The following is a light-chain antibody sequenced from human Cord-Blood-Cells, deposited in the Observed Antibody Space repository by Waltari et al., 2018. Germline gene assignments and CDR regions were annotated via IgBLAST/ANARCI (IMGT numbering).Light chain of an antibody. J-gene: IGKJ2*01. Sequence: AIRMTQSPSPSSASTGDRVTITCRASQGISSYLAWYQQKPGKAPKLLIYAASTLQSGVPSRFSGSGSGTDFTLTISCLQSEDFATYYCQQYYSYPYTFGQGTKLEIK. V-gene: IGKV1-8*01. CDR2: AAS. CDR3: QQYYSYPYT. CDR1: QGISSY.